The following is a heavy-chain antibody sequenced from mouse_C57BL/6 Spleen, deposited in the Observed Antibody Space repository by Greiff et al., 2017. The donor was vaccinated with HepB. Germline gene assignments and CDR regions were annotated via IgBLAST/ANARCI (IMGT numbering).Heavy chain of an antibody. D-gene: IGHD2-1*01. J-gene: IGHJ4*01. CDR3: ARGEGNYYAMDY. CDR2: IDPSDSYT. V-gene: IGHV1-69*01. Sequence: QVQLQQPGAELVMPGASVKLSCKASGYTFTSYWMHWVKQRPGQGLEWIGEIDPSDSYTNYNQKFKGKSTLTVDKSSITAYMQLSSLTSEDSAVYYCARGEGNYYAMDYWGQGTSVTVSS. CDR1: GYTFTSYW.